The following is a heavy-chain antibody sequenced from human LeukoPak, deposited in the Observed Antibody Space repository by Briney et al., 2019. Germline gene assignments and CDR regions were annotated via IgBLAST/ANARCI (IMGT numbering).Heavy chain of an antibody. V-gene: IGHV3-30*14. D-gene: IGHD3-10*01. CDR3: ARDPPYYYGSGSYHS. J-gene: IGHJ4*02. CDR2: ISYDGSNK. CDR1: GFTFSSYA. Sequence: GRSLRLSCAASGFTFSSYAMHWVRQAPGKGLEWVAVISYDGSNKYYADSVKGRFTISRDNSKNTLYLQMNSLRAEDTAVYYCARDPPYYYGSGSYHSWGQGTLVTVSS.